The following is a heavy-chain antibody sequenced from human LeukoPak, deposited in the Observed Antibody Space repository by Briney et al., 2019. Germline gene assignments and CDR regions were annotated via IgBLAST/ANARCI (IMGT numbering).Heavy chain of an antibody. CDR1: GYTFTGYY. Sequence: ASVKVSCKASGYTFTGYYMHWVRQAPGQGLEWMGWINPNSGGTNYAQKFQGRVTMTRDTSMSTAYMELSRLRSDDTAVYYCALIVVVVAAPNYWGQGTLVTVSS. CDR2: INPNSGGT. J-gene: IGHJ4*02. V-gene: IGHV1-2*02. CDR3: ALIVVVVAAPNY. D-gene: IGHD2-15*01.